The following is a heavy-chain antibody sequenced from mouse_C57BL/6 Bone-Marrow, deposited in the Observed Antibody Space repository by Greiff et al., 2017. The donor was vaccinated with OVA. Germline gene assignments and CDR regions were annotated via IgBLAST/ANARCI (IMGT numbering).Heavy chain of an antibody. D-gene: IGHD1-1*01. V-gene: IGHV3-6*01. CDR3: ARDGRGFAY. CDR1: GYSITSGYY. CDR2: ISYDGSN. Sequence: EVQLQQSGPGLVKPSQSLSLTCSVTGYSITSGYYWNWIRQFPGNQLEWMGYISYDGSNNYNPSLKNRISITRDTSKNQFFLKLNSVTTEDTATYYCARDGRGFAYWGQGTLVTVSA. J-gene: IGHJ3*01.